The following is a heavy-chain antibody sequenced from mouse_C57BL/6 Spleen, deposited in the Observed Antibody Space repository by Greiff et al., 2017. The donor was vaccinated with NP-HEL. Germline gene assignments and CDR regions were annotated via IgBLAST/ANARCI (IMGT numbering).Heavy chain of an antibody. D-gene: IGHD3-2*02. CDR1: GYSFTGYY. CDR2: INPSTGGT. J-gene: IGHJ3*01. Sequence: EVQLQQSGPELVKPGASVKISCKASGYSFTGYYMNWVKQSPEKSLEWIGEINPSTGGTTYSQKFKAKATLTVDKSSSTAYMQLKSLTSEDSAVYYCAREGDSSGSFAYWGQGTLVTVSA. V-gene: IGHV1-42*01. CDR3: AREGDSSGSFAY.